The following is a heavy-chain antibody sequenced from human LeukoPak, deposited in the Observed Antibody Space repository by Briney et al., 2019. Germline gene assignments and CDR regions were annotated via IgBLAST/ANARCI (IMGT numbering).Heavy chain of an antibody. Sequence: SETLSLTCAVYGGSFSGYYWSWIRQPPGKGLEWIGEINHSGSTNYNPSLKSRVTISVDTSKNQFSLKLSSVTAADTAVYYCARGGRRLVTGYFQHWGQGTLVTVSS. CDR3: ARGGRRLVTGYFQH. V-gene: IGHV4-34*01. D-gene: IGHD2-21*02. J-gene: IGHJ1*01. CDR1: GGSFSGYY. CDR2: INHSGST.